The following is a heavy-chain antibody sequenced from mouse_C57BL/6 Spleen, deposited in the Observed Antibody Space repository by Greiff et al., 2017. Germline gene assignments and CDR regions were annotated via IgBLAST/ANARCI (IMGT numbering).Heavy chain of an antibody. CDR3: ERGGAGSFDY. Sequence: VQLQQSGPELVKPGASVKMSCKASGYTFTDYNMHWVKQSHGKSLEWIGYINPNNGGTSYNQKFKGKATLTVNTSSSTASLELRSLTSGDSAVYYVERGGAGSFDYWGQGTTLTVSS. D-gene: IGHD6-1*01. CDR1: GYTFTDYN. CDR2: INPNNGGT. V-gene: IGHV1-22*01. J-gene: IGHJ2*01.